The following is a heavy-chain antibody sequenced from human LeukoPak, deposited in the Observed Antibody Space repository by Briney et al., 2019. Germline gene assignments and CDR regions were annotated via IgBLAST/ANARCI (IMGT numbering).Heavy chain of an antibody. CDR3: AKDKDSHSNYYDSMDV. CDR2: ISYDGSNK. V-gene: IGHV3-30*18. J-gene: IGHJ6*02. CDR1: GYTFTGYY. Sequence: SCKASGYTFTGYYMHWVRQAPGKGLEWVAVISYDGSNKYYADSVKGRFTISRDNSKNTLYLQMNSLRAEDTAVYYCAKDKDSHSNYYDSMDVWGQGTTVTVSS. D-gene: IGHD3-22*01.